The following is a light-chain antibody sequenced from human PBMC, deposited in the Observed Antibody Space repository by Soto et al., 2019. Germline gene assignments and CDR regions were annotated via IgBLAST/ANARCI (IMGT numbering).Light chain of an antibody. CDR3: QTWGTGFQV. J-gene: IGLJ3*02. CDR1: SGHSNYA. V-gene: IGLV4-69*01. Sequence: QPVLTQSPSASASLGASVKLTCTLSSGHSNYAIAWHQLQPEEGPRFLMKLNSDGSHSKGDGIPDRFSGSSSGAERFLTISSLRSEDEADYYCQTWGTGFQVFGGGTKLTVL. CDR2: LNSDGSH.